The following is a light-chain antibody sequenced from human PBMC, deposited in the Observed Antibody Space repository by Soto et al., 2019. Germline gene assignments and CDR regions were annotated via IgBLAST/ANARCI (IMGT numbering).Light chain of an antibody. CDR2: SAS. CDR1: QSVSQR. Sequence: EIVMTQSPATLSVSPGERATLSCRASQSVSQRLAWYQQKPGQAPRLLVQSASTRATGVPARFSGSGSGTDFPLTISILHSEDSAVYYCQQYESCPRTFGQGTKVEI. V-gene: IGKV3-15*01. J-gene: IGKJ1*01. CDR3: QQYESCPRT.